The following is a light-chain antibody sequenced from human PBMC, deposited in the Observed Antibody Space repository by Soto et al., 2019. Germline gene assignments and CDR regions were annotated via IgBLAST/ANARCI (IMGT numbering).Light chain of an antibody. CDR1: QSIGSG. J-gene: IGKJ1*01. Sequence: DIQMTQSPSTLSASVGDRVTITCRASQSIGSGLAWYQQKPGKAPKLLIYKASTLESGVPLRLSGSGSGTEFTLPITSLQPDVFATYYCQQYDFYWTFGQGTKVEIK. CDR2: KAS. CDR3: QQYDFYWT. V-gene: IGKV1-5*03.